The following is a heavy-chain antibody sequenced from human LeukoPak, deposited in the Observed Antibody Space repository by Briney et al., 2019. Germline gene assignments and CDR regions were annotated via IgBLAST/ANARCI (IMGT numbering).Heavy chain of an antibody. J-gene: IGHJ5*02. V-gene: IGHV4-4*07. CDR3: ARGGNYYDSSGYNWFDP. CDR2: IHTSGST. Sequence: SETLSLTCTVSGGSISSYYWSWIRQPAGKGLEWIGRIHTSGSTNYNPSLKSRVTMSVDTSKNQFSLKLSSVTAADTAVYYCARGGNYYDSSGYNWFDPWGQGTLVTVSS. CDR1: GGSISSYY. D-gene: IGHD3-22*01.